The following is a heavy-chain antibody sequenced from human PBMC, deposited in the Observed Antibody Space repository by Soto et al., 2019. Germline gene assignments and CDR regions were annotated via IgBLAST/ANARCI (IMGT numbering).Heavy chain of an antibody. CDR3: AKDRGYCDSSSCYLGHAFDI. CDR2: ISHDGRSK. J-gene: IGHJ3*02. V-gene: IGHV3-30*18. D-gene: IGHD2-2*01. CDR1: GFTFSTFG. Sequence: QVQLVESGGGVVQPGRSLRLSCAASGFTFSTFGIHWVRQAPGKGLEWVAVISHDGRSKFYGDSVKGRFTISSDNSKNTLSLEMNSLRAEDTAVYYCAKDRGYCDSSSCYLGHAFDIWGQGTMVSVSS.